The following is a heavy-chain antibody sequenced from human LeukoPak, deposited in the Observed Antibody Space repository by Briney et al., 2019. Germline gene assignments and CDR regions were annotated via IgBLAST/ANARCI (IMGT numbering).Heavy chain of an antibody. V-gene: IGHV3-74*01. J-gene: IGHJ4*02. CDR1: GFTFGSYW. Sequence: GGSLRLSCAASGFTFGSYWMHRVRQVPGKGPVWVSRINSDGSSTSYADSVKGRFTISRDNAKNTLYLQMNSLRVEDTAVYYCASTNRLDYWGQGTLVTVSS. CDR3: ASTNRLDY. CDR2: INSDGSST. D-gene: IGHD2/OR15-2a*01.